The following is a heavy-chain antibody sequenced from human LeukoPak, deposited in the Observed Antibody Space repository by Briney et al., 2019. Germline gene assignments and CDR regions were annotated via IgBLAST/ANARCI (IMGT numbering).Heavy chain of an antibody. CDR1: GFTFSDYY. J-gene: IGHJ4*02. V-gene: IGHV3-11*01. CDR3: AKDLPAAYFDY. D-gene: IGHD2-2*01. Sequence: GSLRLSCAASGFTFSDYYMSWIRQAPGRGLEWVSYISSSGSTIYYADSVKGRFTISRDNAKNSLYLQMNSLRAEDTAVYYCAKDLPAAYFDYWGQGTLVTVSS. CDR2: ISSSGSTI.